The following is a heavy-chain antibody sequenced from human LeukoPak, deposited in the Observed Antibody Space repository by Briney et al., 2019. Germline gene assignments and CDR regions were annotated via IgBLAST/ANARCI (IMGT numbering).Heavy chain of an antibody. J-gene: IGHJ6*03. CDR3: ARSRIQLWLQFYYYMDV. CDR2: IYSGGST. D-gene: IGHD5-18*01. CDR1: GFTVSSNY. Sequence: GGSLRLSCAASGFTVSSNYMSWVRQAPGKGLEWVSVIYSGGSTYYADSVKGRFTISRDNSKNTLYLQMNSLRAEDTAVYYCARSRIQLWLQFYYYMDVWGKGTTVTVSS. V-gene: IGHV3-53*01.